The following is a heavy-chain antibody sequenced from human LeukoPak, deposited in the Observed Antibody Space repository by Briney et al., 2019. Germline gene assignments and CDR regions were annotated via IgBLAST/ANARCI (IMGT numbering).Heavy chain of an antibody. J-gene: IGHJ5*02. CDR1: GGSFSGYY. Sequence: SETLSLTCAVYGGSFSGYYWSWIRQPPGKGLEWIGEINHSGSTNYNPSLKSRVTISVDTSKNQFSLKLSSVTAADTAVYYCARVNPFIVVVVAATRWFDPWGQGTLVTVSS. CDR2: INHSGST. D-gene: IGHD2-15*01. V-gene: IGHV4-34*01. CDR3: ARVNPFIVVVVAATRWFDP.